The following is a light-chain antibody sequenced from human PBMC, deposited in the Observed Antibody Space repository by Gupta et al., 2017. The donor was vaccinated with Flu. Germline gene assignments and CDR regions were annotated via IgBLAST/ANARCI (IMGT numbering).Light chain of an antibody. V-gene: IGKV1-17*01. CDR1: KGIRKD. J-gene: IGKJ4*01. CDR3: LQYNSDLLT. CDR2: AAS. Sequence: IHMTPSLSSLSASVGDRVTITCRASKGIRKDLGWYQQKPGKAPKGLIYAASSLQSGVPSRFSGSGSGTEFTLTISSLKTEDFATYYCLQYNSDLLTFGGGTKVEIK.